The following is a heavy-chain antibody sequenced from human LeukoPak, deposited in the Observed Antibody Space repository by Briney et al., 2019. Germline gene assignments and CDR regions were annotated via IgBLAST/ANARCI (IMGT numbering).Heavy chain of an antibody. CDR2: IKQGGSDK. D-gene: IGHD6-6*01. V-gene: IGHV3-7*01. CDR1: GFTFSSYW. Sequence: GGSLRLSCAASGFTFSSYWMTWVRQAPGKGLEWVANIKQGGSDKYYVGSVKGRVTISRDNAKNSLYLQMNSLRAEDTAVYYCATYSTSSGAFDFWGQGTLVTVSS. CDR3: ATYSTSSGAFDF. J-gene: IGHJ3*01.